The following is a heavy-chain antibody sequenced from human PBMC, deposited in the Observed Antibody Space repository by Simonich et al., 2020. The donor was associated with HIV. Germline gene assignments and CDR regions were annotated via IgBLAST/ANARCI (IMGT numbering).Heavy chain of an antibody. J-gene: IGHJ4*02. CDR3: ARRHTTTVTTPYFDY. CDR2: INHSGST. Sequence: QVQLQQWGAGLLKPSETLSLTCAVYGGSFSGYYWSWIRQPPGKGLEGIGEINHSGSTNYNPSLKNRVTISVDTSKNQFSLKLSSVTAADTAVYYCARRHTTTVTTPYFDYWGQGTLVTVSS. CDR1: GGSFSGYY. D-gene: IGHD4-17*01. V-gene: IGHV4-34*01.